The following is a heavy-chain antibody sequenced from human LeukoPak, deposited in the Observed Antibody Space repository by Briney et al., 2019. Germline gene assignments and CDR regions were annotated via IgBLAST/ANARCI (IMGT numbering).Heavy chain of an antibody. CDR3: AKQTPGFMIAGHFDD. CDR1: GSSMKTDNW. Sequence: SETLSLTCAVSGSSMKTDNWWSWLRQSPEKGLEWIGEILHTGLTNYNPSLKSRVTISIDISRSQFSLMLTSVTTADTAVYYCAKQTPGFMIAGHFDDWAQGILVTVSS. D-gene: IGHD3-16*01. CDR2: ILHTGLT. J-gene: IGHJ4*02. V-gene: IGHV4-4*02.